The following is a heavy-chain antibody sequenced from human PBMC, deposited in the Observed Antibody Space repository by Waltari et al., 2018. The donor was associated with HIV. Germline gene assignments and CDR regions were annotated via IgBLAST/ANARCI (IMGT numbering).Heavy chain of an antibody. J-gene: IGHJ2*01. CDR1: GGTFSSYA. CDR2: IIPILGIA. D-gene: IGHD5-18*01. V-gene: IGHV1-69*04. Sequence: QVQLVQSGAEVKKPGSSVKVSCKASGGTFSSYAISWVRQAPGQGLEWMGRIIPILGIANYAQKFQGRVTITADKSTSTAYMELSSLRSEDTAVYYCAREGIQLLWVYDWYFDLWGRGTLVTVSS. CDR3: AREGIQLLWVYDWYFDL.